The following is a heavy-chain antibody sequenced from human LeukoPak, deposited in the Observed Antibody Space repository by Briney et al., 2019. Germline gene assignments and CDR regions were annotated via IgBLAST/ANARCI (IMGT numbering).Heavy chain of an antibody. CDR1: GGSTSSSSYY. V-gene: IGHV4-39*07. J-gene: IGHJ4*02. D-gene: IGHD3-3*01. CDR3: ARRRDFWSGYFDY. CDR2: IYYSGST. Sequence: SETLSLTCTVSGGSTSSSSYYWGWIRQPPGKGLEWIGSIYYSGSTYYDPSLKSRVTISVDTSKNQFSLKLSSVTAADTAVDYCARRRDFWSGYFDYWGQGTLVTVSS.